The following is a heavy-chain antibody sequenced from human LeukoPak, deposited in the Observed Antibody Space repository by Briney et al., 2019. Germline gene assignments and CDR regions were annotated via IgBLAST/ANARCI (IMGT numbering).Heavy chain of an antibody. Sequence: GGSLRLSCAASGFTFSSYAMSWVRQAPGKGLAWVAFIRYDGTNKYFADSVKGRFTISRDNSKNTVFLQMNSLRAEDTAMYYCAKGLGSSWSNYYFEYWGRGALVTVSS. D-gene: IGHD6-19*01. V-gene: IGHV3-30*02. CDR3: AKGLGSSWSNYYFEY. CDR1: GFTFSSYA. J-gene: IGHJ4*02. CDR2: IRYDGTNK.